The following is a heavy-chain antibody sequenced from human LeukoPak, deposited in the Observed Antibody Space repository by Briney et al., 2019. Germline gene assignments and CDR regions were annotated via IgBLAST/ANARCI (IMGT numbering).Heavy chain of an antibody. Sequence: KTGESLKISCKGSGYSFTSYWIGWVRQMPGKGLEWMGIIYPGDSDTRYSPSFQGQVTISADKSIGTAYLQWSSLKASDTAMYYCARHGSAQKLRYFDWSYLPFDYWGQGTLVTVSS. D-gene: IGHD3-9*01. J-gene: IGHJ4*02. CDR2: IYPGDSDT. CDR3: ARHGSAQKLRYFDWSYLPFDY. V-gene: IGHV5-51*01. CDR1: GYSFTSYW.